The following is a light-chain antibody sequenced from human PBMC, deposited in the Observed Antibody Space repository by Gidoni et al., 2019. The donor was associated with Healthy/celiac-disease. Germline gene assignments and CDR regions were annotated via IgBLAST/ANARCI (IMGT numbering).Light chain of an antibody. CDR1: QGISSY. J-gene: IGKJ1*01. CDR2: AAS. CDR3: QQLNSYPPWT. Sequence: DIQLTQSPSFLSASVGDRVTITCRASQGISSYLAWYQQKPGKAPKLLIYAASTLQSGVPSRFSGSGSGTEFTLTISGLQPEDFATYYCQQLNSYPPWTFGQGTKVEIK. V-gene: IGKV1-9*01.